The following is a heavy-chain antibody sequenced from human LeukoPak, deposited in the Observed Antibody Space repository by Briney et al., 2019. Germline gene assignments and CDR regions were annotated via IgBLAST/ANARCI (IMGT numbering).Heavy chain of an antibody. CDR1: GYSFTSFW. CDR3: ARSMGTSTSWYSIGPSDY. J-gene: IGHJ4*02. D-gene: IGHD2-2*01. V-gene: IGHV5-51*01. CDR2: IFAADSDT. Sequence: PGESLKISCKGSGYSFTSFWIAWVRQMPGKGLEWMGIIFAADSDTRYSPSFQGQVTISADESINTAYLQWSSLKASDTAMYYWARSMGTSTSWYSIGPSDYWGQGTLVTVSS.